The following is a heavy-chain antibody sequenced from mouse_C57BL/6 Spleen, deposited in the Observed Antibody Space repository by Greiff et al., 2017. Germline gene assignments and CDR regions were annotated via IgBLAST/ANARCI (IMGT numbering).Heavy chain of an antibody. CDR1: GYTFTSYG. D-gene: IGHD1-1*01. CDR3: AHYSSSLGYFDV. J-gene: IGHJ1*03. CDR2: IYPRSGNT. Sequence: VQLQQSGAELARPGASVKLSCKASGYTFTSYGISWVKQRTGQGLEWIGAIYPRSGNTYYNEKFKGKATLTADTSSSTAYMELRSLTSEDSAVYFCAHYSSSLGYFDVWGTGTTVTVSS. V-gene: IGHV1-81*01.